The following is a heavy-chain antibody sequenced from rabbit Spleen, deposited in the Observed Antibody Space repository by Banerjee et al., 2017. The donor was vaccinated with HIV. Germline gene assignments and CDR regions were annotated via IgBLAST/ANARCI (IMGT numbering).Heavy chain of an antibody. CDR2: IYTGSSGST. Sequence: EQLEESGGGLVKPEGSLTLTCKASGVSFSDKDVMCWVRQAPGKGLEWIACIYTGSSGSTYYASWAKGRFTISKTSSTTVTLQMTSLTAADTATYFCARDSGTSFSSYGMDLWGPGTLVTVS. J-gene: IGHJ6*01. V-gene: IGHV1S45*01. CDR3: ARDSGTSFSSYGMDL. CDR1: GVSFSDKDV. D-gene: IGHD4-1*01.